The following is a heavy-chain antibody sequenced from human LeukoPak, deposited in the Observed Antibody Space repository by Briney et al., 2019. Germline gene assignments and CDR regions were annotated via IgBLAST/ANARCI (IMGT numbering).Heavy chain of an antibody. D-gene: IGHD6-13*01. CDR1: GGSIRSDH. CDR2: IDYSGVT. J-gene: IGHJ4*02. Sequence: PSETLSLTCAVSGGSIRSDHWSWIRQSPEKGLEWIAYIDYSGVTNYNPSLKSRVTISVDTSKNQFSLKLSSVTAADTAVYYCASLGYGYSSSWAATIFDYWGQGTLVTVSS. V-gene: IGHV4-59*08. CDR3: ASLGYGYSSSWAATIFDY.